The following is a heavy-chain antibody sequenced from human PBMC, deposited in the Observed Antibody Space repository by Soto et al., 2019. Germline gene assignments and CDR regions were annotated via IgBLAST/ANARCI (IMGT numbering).Heavy chain of an antibody. D-gene: IGHD3-9*01. CDR3: ARLEGLATISYYFDF. V-gene: IGHV4-39*01. J-gene: IGHJ4*02. Sequence: SETLSLTCSVSDDSINSDKYYWGWIRQPPGKGLEWIGSIYYRGNAYYNPSLQTRVTISLDKPKSQFSLKLNSVTAADSAVHFCARLEGLATISYYFDFWGPGALVTVSS. CDR2: IYYRGNA. CDR1: DDSINSDKYY.